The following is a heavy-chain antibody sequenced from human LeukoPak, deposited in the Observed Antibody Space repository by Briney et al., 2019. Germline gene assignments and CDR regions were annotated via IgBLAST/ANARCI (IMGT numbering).Heavy chain of an antibody. D-gene: IGHD2-15*01. V-gene: IGHV1-18*01. CDR3: ARDIVVVVAATPGDYYYGMDV. Sequence: ASVKVSCKASGYTFTSYGISRVRQAPGQGLEWMGWISAYNGDTKYAQKIQGRVTMTTDTSTTTAYMELRSLRSDDTAVYYCARDIVVVVAATPGDYYYGMDVWGQGTTVTVSS. J-gene: IGHJ6*02. CDR1: GYTFTSYG. CDR2: ISAYNGDT.